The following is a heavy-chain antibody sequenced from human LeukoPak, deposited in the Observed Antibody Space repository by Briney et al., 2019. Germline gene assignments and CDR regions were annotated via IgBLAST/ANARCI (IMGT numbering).Heavy chain of an antibody. V-gene: IGHV3-23*01. CDR1: GFTFSSSP. D-gene: IGHD4-17*01. CDR3: ARVHNYGDYVYSFDY. CDR2: ISGSGGTT. J-gene: IGHJ4*02. Sequence: GGSLRLSCAASGFTFSSSPMSWARQAPGKGLEWVSAISGSGGTTYYADSVKGRFTISRDNSKNTLYLQMNSLRAEDAAVYYCARVHNYGDYVYSFDYWGQGTLVTVSS.